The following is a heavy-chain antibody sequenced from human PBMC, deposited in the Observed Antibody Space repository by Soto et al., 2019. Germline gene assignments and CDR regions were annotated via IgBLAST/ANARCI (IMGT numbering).Heavy chain of an antibody. D-gene: IGHD6-25*01. CDR1: GGTFSSYT. J-gene: IGHJ5*02. Sequence: QVQLVQSGAEVKKPGSSVKVSCTASGGTFSSYTISWVRQAPGQGLEWMGRIISILGIANYAQKVQGRVTITADKSTSTAYKELSRLRSEDTAVYYCARGPTYGSGWANWFDPWGQGTLVTVSS. CDR2: IISILGIA. V-gene: IGHV1-69*02. CDR3: ARGPTYGSGWANWFDP.